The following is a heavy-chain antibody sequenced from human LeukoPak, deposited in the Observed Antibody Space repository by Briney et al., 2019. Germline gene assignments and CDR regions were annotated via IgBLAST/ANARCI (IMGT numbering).Heavy chain of an antibody. Sequence: GGSLRLSCSASGFTFSAYAMHWVRQAPGKGLEWLAVISNDGSRQYYADSVKGRFSISRDNAKNTLYLQMISLTPDDTAVYYCAREAATYLDYWGQGTLVTVSS. D-gene: IGHD6-25*01. CDR3: AREAATYLDY. J-gene: IGHJ4*02. CDR2: ISNDGSRQ. CDR1: GFTFSAYA. V-gene: IGHV3-30*14.